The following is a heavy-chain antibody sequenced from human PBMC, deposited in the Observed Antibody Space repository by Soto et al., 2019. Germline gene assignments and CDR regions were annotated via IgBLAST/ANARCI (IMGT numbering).Heavy chain of an antibody. D-gene: IGHD1-1*01. CDR3: ARRAETNGWNGFGADKYYFDF. J-gene: IGHJ4*02. CDR1: GYTFTSYD. V-gene: IGHV1-8*01. CDR2: MNPNTGNS. Sequence: ASVKVSCKASGYTFTSYDIYWVRQATGQGLEWMGWMNPNTGNSAYAQNFQGRVTVTSYTSINTVHMELSSLRSEDTAVYYCARRAETNGWNGFGADKYYFDFWGQGTLVTSPQ.